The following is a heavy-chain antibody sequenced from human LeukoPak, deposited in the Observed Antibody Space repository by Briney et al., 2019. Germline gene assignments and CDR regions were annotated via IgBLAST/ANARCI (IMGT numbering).Heavy chain of an antibody. CDR1: GFTFSHFW. J-gene: IGHJ5*02. D-gene: IGHD6-13*01. V-gene: IGHV3-7*03. CDR3: VRGPLVTADGLA. CDR2: IKEDGSLK. Sequence: GSLRLSCAATGFTFSHFWMSWVRQAPGKGLEWLTNIKEDGSLKFYVDSVKGRFTISRDNAKESLYLQMNSLRADDTAVYYCVRGPLVTADGLAWGQGTLVTVSS.